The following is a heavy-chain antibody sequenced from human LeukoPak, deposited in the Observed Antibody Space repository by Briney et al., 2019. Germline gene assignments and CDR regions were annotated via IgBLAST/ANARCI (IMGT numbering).Heavy chain of an antibody. V-gene: IGHV3-30*18. Sequence: QPGRSLRLSCAASGFTFSSYGMHWVRQAPGKGLEWVAVISYHGSNKYYADSVKGRFTISRDNSKNTLYLQMNSLRAEDTAVYYCAKDLDIVATTYFDYWGQGTLVTVSS. J-gene: IGHJ4*02. CDR2: ISYHGSNK. CDR3: AKDLDIVATTYFDY. D-gene: IGHD5-12*01. CDR1: GFTFSSYG.